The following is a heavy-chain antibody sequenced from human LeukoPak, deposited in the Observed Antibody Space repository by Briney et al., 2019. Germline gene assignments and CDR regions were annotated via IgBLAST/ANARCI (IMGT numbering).Heavy chain of an antibody. J-gene: IGHJ4*02. V-gene: IGHV1-2*02. CDR3: ARDRGDYGDYKKDY. CDR2: INPNSGGT. D-gene: IGHD4-17*01. Sequence: GASVKVSCKASGYTFTSYDINWVRQAPGQGLEWMGWINPNSGGTNYAQKFQGRVTMTRDTSISTAYMELSRLRSDDTAVYYCARDRGDYGDYKKDYWGQGTLVTVSS. CDR1: GYTFTSYD.